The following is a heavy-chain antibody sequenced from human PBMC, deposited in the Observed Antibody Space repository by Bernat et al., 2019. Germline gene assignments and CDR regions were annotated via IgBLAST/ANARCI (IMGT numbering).Heavy chain of an antibody. V-gene: IGHV3-30*18. CDR1: GFTFSSYG. CDR3: AKERYSSSSQQDSD. CDR2: ISYDGSNK. D-gene: IGHD6-6*01. J-gene: IGHJ4*02. Sequence: QVQLVESGGGVVQPGRSLRLSCAASGFTFSSYGMHWVRQAPGKGLEWVAVISYDGSNKYYADSVKGRFTISRDNSKNTLYLQMNSLRVEDTAVYYCAKERYSSSSQQDSDWGQGTLVTVSS.